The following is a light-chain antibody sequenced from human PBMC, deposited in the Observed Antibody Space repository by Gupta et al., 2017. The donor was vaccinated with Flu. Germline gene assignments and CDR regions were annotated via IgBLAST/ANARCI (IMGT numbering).Light chain of an antibody. V-gene: IGKV3-15*01. CDR2: DAS. CDR3: QHYHNWPRT. CDR1: QSVSGN. Sequence: IVLTQSPATLSASPGERATLPCRASQSVSGNLAWYRQEPGQAPRLLIDDASTRADGVPARCGGGGSGKVFTLTSSSLKSEDFAVYFCQHYHNWPRTFSEGTKVEIK. J-gene: IGKJ4*01.